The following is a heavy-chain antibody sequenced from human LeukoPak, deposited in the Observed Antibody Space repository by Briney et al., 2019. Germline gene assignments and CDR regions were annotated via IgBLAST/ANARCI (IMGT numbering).Heavy chain of an antibody. V-gene: IGHV3-23*01. J-gene: IGHJ4*02. Sequence: GETLTLSCAVSGGTFKSYAMSWVRQPPGKGLEWVSGFSSGAGANPLHADSVKGRFIISRDNTKSALNLALNNLRAEATVMFYGVRDAWGWLFASWGLGTLVSVSA. CDR2: FSSGAGANP. CDR1: GGTFKSYA. CDR3: VRDAWGWLFAS. D-gene: IGHD3-9*01.